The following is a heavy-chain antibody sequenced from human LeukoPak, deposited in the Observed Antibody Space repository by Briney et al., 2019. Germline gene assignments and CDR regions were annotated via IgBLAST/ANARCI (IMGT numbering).Heavy chain of an antibody. J-gene: IGHJ3*02. CDR2: MNPNSGNT. D-gene: IGHD5-12*01. V-gene: IGHV1-8*03. Sequence: ASVKVSCKASGYTFTSYDINWVRQATGQGLEWMGWMNPNSGNTGYAQKFQGRVTITRNTSISTAYMELSSLRSEDTAVYYCARGRSGYNGYDAFDIWGQGTMVTVSS. CDR1: GYTFTSYD. CDR3: ARGRSGYNGYDAFDI.